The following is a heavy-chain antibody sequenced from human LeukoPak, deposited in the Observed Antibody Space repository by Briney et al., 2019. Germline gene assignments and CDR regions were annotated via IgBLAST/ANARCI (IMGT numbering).Heavy chain of an antibody. CDR1: GFTFSSYG. V-gene: IGHV3-15*01. CDR2: IKSKTDGGTT. CDR3: TTGVPIAAAGA. Sequence: GGSLRLSCGVSGFTFSSYGMTWVRQAPGKGLEWVGRIKSKTDGGTTDYAAPVKGRFTISRDDSKNTLYLQMNSLKTEDTAVYYCTTGVPIAAAGAWGQGTLVTVSS. J-gene: IGHJ5*02. D-gene: IGHD6-13*01.